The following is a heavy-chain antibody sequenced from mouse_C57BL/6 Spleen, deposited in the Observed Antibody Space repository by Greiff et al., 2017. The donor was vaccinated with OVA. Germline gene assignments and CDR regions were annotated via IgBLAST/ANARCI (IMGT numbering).Heavy chain of an antibody. D-gene: IGHD2-12*01. J-gene: IGHJ2*01. CDR3: ARLYDYDGNYFDY. CDR1: GYTFTEYT. CDR2: FYPGSGSI. V-gene: IGHV1-62-2*01. Sequence: VKLVESGAELVKPGASVKLSCKASGYTFTEYTIHWVKQRSGQGLEWIGWFYPGSGSIKYNEKFKDKATLTADKSSSTAYMQLSSLTSEDSAVYYCARLYDYDGNYFDYWGQGTTLTVSS.